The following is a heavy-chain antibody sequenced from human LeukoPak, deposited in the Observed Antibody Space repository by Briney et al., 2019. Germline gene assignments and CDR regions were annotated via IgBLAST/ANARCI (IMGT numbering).Heavy chain of an antibody. CDR1: GFTFDDYG. J-gene: IGHJ4*02. V-gene: IGHV3-20*04. CDR2: INWNGGST. CDR3: ARVEVGTYYDFWSGYQLDY. Sequence: GGSLRLSCAASGFTFDDYGMSWVRQAPGKGLEWVSGINWNGGSTGYADSVKGRFTISRDNAKNSLYLQMNSLRAEDTALYYCARVEVGTYYDFWSGYQLDYWGQGTLVTVSS. D-gene: IGHD3-3*01.